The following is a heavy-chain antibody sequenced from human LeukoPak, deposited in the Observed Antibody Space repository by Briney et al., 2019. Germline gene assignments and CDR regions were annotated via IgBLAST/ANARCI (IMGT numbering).Heavy chain of an antibody. CDR2: INHSGST. Sequence: PSETLSLTCAVYGAYFSTYYYSWIRQPPGKGLEWIGEINHSGSTNYNPSLKSRVTISADTSKNQFSLKLNSLTTADTAVYYCTRGAGWLIDYWGQGILVTVSS. J-gene: IGHJ4*02. D-gene: IGHD3-16*01. V-gene: IGHV4-34*01. CDR1: GAYFSTYY. CDR3: TRGAGWLIDY.